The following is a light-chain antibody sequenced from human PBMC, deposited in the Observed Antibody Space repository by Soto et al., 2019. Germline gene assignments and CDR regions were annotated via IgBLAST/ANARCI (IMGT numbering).Light chain of an antibody. CDR1: QSVSSNY. CDR3: QQDGSSPPIT. CDR2: GAS. V-gene: IGKV3-20*01. J-gene: IGKJ3*01. Sequence: EIVLTQSPGTLSLSPGERATLSCRASQSVSSNYLAWYQQKPGQAPRLLIYGASSRATGIPHRFSGSGSGIDFTLTISRLEPEDFAVYYCQQDGSSPPITFGPGTKVDIK.